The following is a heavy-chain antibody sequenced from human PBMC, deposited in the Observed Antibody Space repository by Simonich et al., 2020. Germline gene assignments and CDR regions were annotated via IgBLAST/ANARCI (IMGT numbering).Heavy chain of an antibody. CDR3: AGGVYCSSTSCSTYYYYGMDV. CDR2: ISSSSSYI. CDR1: GFTFSSYS. D-gene: IGHD2-2*01. Sequence: EVQLVESGGGLVKPGGSLRLSCAASGFTFSSYSMNWVRQAPGKGLEWVSSISSSSSYIYYADSVKGQFTISRDNAKNSLYLQMNSRRAEDTAVYYCAGGVYCSSTSCSTYYYYGMDVWGQGTTVTVSS. J-gene: IGHJ6*02. V-gene: IGHV3-21*01.